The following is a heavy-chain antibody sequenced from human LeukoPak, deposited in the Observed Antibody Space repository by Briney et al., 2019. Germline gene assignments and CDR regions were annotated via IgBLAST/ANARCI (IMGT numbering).Heavy chain of an antibody. CDR3: ATYRQVLLPFES. V-gene: IGHV3-23*01. D-gene: IGHD5-18*01. CDR2: IFQGEGEI. Sequence: PGGSLRLSCAASGFTFSDFAMIWVRQSPGKKGLEWVSSIFQGEGEIHYADSVRGRFTISRDNSKSTLFLQMNSLRAEDTAIYYCATYRQVLLPFESWGQGTLVTVSS. J-gene: IGHJ4*02. CDR1: GFTFSDFA.